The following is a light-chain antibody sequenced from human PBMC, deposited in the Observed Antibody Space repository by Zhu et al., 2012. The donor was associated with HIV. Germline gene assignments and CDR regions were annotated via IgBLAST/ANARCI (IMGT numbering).Light chain of an antibody. V-gene: IGKV3-15*01. J-gene: IGKJ3*01. CDR3: QQYNNWPPFT. Sequence: EIVMTQSPATLSVSPGERVTLFCRASQRVSSNLAWYQQKPGQAPRLLIYGASTRATGIPVRFSGSGSGTEFTLTISSMQSEDFAVYYCQQYNNWPPFTFGPGTKVDIK. CDR1: QRVSSN. CDR2: GAS.